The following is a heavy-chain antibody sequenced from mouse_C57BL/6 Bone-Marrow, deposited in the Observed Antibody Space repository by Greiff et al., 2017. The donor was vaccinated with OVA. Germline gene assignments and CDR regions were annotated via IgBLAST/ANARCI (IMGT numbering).Heavy chain of an antibody. CDR1: GYTFTSYW. Sequence: QVQLKESGAELAKPGASVKLSCKASGYTFTSYWMHWVKQRPGQGLEWIGYINPSSGYTKYNQKFKDKATLTADKSSSTAYMQLSSLTYEDSAVYYCAREVITTVVAPFFDYWGQGTTLTVSS. J-gene: IGHJ2*01. CDR2: INPSSGYT. CDR3: AREVITTVVAPFFDY. D-gene: IGHD1-1*01. V-gene: IGHV1-7*01.